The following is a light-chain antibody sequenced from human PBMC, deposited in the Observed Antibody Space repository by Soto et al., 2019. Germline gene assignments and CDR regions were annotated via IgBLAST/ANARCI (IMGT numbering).Light chain of an antibody. CDR3: CSYTGSSSYV. CDR2: DVT. J-gene: IGLJ1*01. Sequence: QSALTQPHSVSGSPGQSVTISCTGTSSDVGGYKHVSWYQHHPGKAPKLIIYDVTERPSGVPDRFSGSRSGNTASLTIFGLQAEDEADYYCCSYTGSSSYVFGIGTKVTVL. CDR1: SSDVGGYKH. V-gene: IGLV2-11*01.